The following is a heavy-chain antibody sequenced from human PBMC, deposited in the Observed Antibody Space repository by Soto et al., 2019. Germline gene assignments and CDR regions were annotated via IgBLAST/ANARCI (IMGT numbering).Heavy chain of an antibody. CDR2: IYYSGST. D-gene: IGHD2-15*01. CDR3: ARHTPAISISDH. V-gene: IGHV4-39*01. J-gene: IGHJ4*02. CDR1: GCSISSSSYY. Sequence: SETQSLTSPFSGCSISSSSYYWGWIRQPPGKGLEWIGSIYYSGSTYYNPSLKSRVTISVDTSKNQFSLKLSSVTAADTAVYYCARHTPAISISDHWGQGTLVTVSS.